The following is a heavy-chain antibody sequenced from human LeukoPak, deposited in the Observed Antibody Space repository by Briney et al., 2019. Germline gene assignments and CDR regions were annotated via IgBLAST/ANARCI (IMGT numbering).Heavy chain of an antibody. J-gene: IGHJ4*02. CDR2: IYHNWST. CDR3: ARPTAGTGYYFDY. D-gene: IGHD6-13*01. V-gene: IGHV4-59*01. Sequence: SETLSLTCTVSVGSISSYYWSWIRQPPGQGLELNGYIYHNWSTNYNPSLTSRVTISVYRSKNQSSLKLSSVTAADTAVYYCARPTAGTGYYFDYWGQGTLVTVSS. CDR1: VGSISSYY.